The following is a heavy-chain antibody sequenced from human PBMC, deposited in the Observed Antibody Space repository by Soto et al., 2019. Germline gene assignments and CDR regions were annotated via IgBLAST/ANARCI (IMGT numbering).Heavy chain of an antibody. J-gene: IGHJ3*02. D-gene: IGHD6-6*01. Sequence: PGGSLRLSCAASGFTFSSYSMNWVRQAPGKGLEWVSYISSSSSIIYYADSVKGRFTISRDNAKNSLYLQMNSLRDEDTAVYYCVREYSSSSGRAFDIWGQGTLVTV. CDR3: VREYSSSSGRAFDI. CDR2: ISSSSSII. V-gene: IGHV3-48*02. CDR1: GFTFSSYS.